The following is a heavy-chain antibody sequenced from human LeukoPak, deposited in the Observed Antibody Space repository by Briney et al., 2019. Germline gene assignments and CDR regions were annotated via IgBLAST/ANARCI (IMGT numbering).Heavy chain of an antibody. CDR2: IFGSGGSA. V-gene: IGHV3-23*01. Sequence: PGGSLRLSCAASGFTFNSYAMYWVRQAPGKGLEWVSGIFGSGGSAHYADSVKGRFTILRDNSKNTVYLQMNSLRAEDTAVCYCAKTTTGYSSGRYPGWPVDYWGQGTLVTVSS. CDR1: GFTFNSYA. D-gene: IGHD6-19*01. CDR3: AKTTTGYSSGRYPGWPVDY. J-gene: IGHJ4*02.